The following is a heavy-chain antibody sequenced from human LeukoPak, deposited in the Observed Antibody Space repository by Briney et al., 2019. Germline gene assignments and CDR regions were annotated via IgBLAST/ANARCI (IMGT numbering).Heavy chain of an antibody. J-gene: IGHJ4*02. CDR2: IYSGGST. Sequence: GGTLRLSCAASGFTFSSYGMSWVRQAPGKGLEWVSVIYSGGSTYYADSVKGRFTISRDNSKNTLYLQMNSLRAEDTAVYYCARGGYSSSLELDYWGQGTLVTVSS. D-gene: IGHD6-6*01. CDR3: ARGGYSSSLELDY. CDR1: GFTFSSYG. V-gene: IGHV3-66*01.